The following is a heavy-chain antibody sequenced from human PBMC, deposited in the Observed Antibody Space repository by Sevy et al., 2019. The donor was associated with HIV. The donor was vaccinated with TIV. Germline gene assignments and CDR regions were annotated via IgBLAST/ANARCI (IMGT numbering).Heavy chain of an antibody. CDR2: ISSSGTST. V-gene: IGHV3-23*01. CDR1: GFTFNIYA. J-gene: IGHJ5*02. Sequence: GGSLRLSCAASGFTFNIYAMTWVRQAPGKGLKWVSTISSSGTSTYYADSVKGRFTISRDNSKNTLYLQMNSLRAEDTAIYFCGKDHGYNWFDPWGQGTLVTVSS. CDR3: GKDHGYNWFDP. D-gene: IGHD4-17*01.